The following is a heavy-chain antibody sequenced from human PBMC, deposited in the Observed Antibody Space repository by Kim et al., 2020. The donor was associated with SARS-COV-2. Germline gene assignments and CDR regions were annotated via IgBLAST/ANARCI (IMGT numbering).Heavy chain of an antibody. CDR1: GYTFTSYA. Sequence: ASVKVSCKASGYTFTSYAMNWVRQAPGQGLEWMGWINTNTGNPTYAQGFTGRFVFSLDTSVSTAYLQISSLKAEDTAVYYCAREGALLWFGELPGVGYYYGMDVWGQGTTVTVSS. CDR2: INTNTGNP. CDR3: AREGALLWFGELPGVGYYYGMDV. J-gene: IGHJ6*02. V-gene: IGHV7-4-1*02. D-gene: IGHD3-10*01.